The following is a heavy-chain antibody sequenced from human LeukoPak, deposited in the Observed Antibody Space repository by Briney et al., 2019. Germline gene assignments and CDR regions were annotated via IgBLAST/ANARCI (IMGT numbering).Heavy chain of an antibody. Sequence: PGGSLRLSCAASGFRFSNHYMNWVRQAPGKGLEWVASIKQDGSKTQYVDSVKGRLTISRDNAKNSLSLQMNSLRVEDTAVYYCARGDTDDSFYRPFDYWGQGIQVTVSS. D-gene: IGHD3-22*01. CDR2: IKQDGSKT. CDR1: GFRFSNHY. J-gene: IGHJ4*02. CDR3: ARGDTDDSFYRPFDY. V-gene: IGHV3-7*04.